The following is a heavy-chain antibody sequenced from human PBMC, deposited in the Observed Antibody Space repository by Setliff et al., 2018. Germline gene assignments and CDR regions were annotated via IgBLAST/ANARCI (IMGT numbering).Heavy chain of an antibody. CDR2: SNHRGST. Sequence: SETLSLTCSVYGESFSNNYWSWIRQSPGRGLEWIGESNHRGSTNYSPSLRSRVTMSVDTSKKQFFLTLTSVTAADTALYYCRQAVVGRDVFDIWGQGTVVTVSS. CDR3: RQAVVGRDVFDI. D-gene: IGHD1-1*01. V-gene: IGHV4-34*01. CDR1: GESFSNNY. J-gene: IGHJ3*02.